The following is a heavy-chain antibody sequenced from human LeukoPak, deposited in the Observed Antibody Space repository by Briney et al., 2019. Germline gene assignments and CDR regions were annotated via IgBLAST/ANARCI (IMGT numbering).Heavy chain of an antibody. CDR2: INHSGST. CDR1: GGSFSGYY. Sequence: PSETLSLTCAVYGGSFSGYYWSWIRQPPGKGLEWIGEINHSGSTNYNPSLKSRVTISVDTSNTQFSLKLSSVTAADTAVYYCARAEGYCSSTSCSPFDYWGQGTLVTVSS. CDR3: ARAEGYCSSTSCSPFDY. V-gene: IGHV4-34*01. J-gene: IGHJ4*02. D-gene: IGHD2-2*01.